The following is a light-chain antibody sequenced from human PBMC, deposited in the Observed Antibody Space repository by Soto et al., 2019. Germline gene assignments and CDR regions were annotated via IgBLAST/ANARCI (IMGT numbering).Light chain of an antibody. CDR1: RAINNY. Sequence: IPMTQSPSSLSASVGVSVTLTCRTSRAINNYVNWYQHHPGRVPKLLISSASIFQSGVPSRFSASGSGTHFALTINNLQPEDVATYYCQQSYSTPTNFGQGTKLEI. CDR2: SAS. V-gene: IGKV1-39*01. J-gene: IGKJ2*01. CDR3: QQSYSTPTN.